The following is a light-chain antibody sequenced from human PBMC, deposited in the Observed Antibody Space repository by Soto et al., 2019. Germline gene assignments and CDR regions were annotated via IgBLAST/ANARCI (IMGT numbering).Light chain of an antibody. Sequence: EIVFTQSPATLSLSPGERATLSCRASQSISSYLAWYQQKPGQAPRLLIYDASNRAAGIPARFSGSGSGTDFTLTISSLEPEDFALYYCQQRTNWPRTFGLGTKVDIK. CDR3: QQRTNWPRT. J-gene: IGKJ1*01. CDR1: QSISSY. V-gene: IGKV3-11*01. CDR2: DAS.